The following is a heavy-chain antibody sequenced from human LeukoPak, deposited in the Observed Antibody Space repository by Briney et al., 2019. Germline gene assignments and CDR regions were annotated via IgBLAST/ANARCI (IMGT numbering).Heavy chain of an antibody. V-gene: IGHV1-46*01. CDR3: ARDGIHYGSGSYVDY. CDR1: GYTFTSCY. CDR2: INPSGGST. D-gene: IGHD3-10*01. J-gene: IGHJ4*02. Sequence: ASVKVSCKASGYTFTSCYMHWVRQAPGQGLEWMGIINPSGGSTSYAQKFQGRVTMTRDMSTSTVYMELSSLRSEDTAVYYCARDGIHYGSGSYVDYWGQGTLVTVSS.